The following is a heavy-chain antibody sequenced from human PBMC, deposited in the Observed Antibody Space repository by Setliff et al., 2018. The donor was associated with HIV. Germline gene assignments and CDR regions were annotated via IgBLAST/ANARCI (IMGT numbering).Heavy chain of an antibody. CDR1: RGSISTYY. J-gene: IGHJ4*02. Sequence: SETLSLTCTVSRGSISTYYWSWIRQPPGKGLEWIGYIYYSGSTNYNPSLKSRVTISLDTSKNQFSLTLRSVTAADTATYYCARDLASSYFDFWGQGALVTV. CDR3: ARDLASSYFDF. V-gene: IGHV4-59*01. CDR2: IYYSGST. D-gene: IGHD3-16*01.